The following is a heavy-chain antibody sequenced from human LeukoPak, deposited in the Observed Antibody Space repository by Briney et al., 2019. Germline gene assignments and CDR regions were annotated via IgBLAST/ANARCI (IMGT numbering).Heavy chain of an antibody. CDR2: ISGRGTYT. CDR1: GFSFSTYA. V-gene: IGHV3-23*01. Sequence: QAGGSLRLSCAASGFSFSTYAMSWVRQAPGKGLEWVSGISGRGTYTYYADSVKGRFTISRDNSKNTLYLQMNSLRAEDTAVYYCAKEWLLLYPFDYWGQGTLVTVSS. CDR3: AKEWLLLYPFDY. D-gene: IGHD3-22*01. J-gene: IGHJ4*02.